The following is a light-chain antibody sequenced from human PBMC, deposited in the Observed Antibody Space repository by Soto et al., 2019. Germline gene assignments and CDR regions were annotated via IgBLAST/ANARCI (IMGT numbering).Light chain of an antibody. J-gene: IGLJ1*01. CDR2: EGS. Sequence: QSALTQPRSVSGSPGQSVTISCTGTSSDVGGYNYVSWYQQHPGKAPKLMIYEGSRRPSGISHRFSGSRSGNTASLTISGLRAEDEADYYCCSYANSGSFVFGTGTKLTVL. CDR1: SSDVGGYNY. V-gene: IGLV2-11*01. CDR3: CSYANSGSFV.